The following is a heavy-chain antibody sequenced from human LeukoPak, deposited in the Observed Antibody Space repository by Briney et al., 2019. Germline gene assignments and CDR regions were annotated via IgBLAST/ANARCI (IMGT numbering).Heavy chain of an antibody. J-gene: IGHJ4*02. D-gene: IGHD6-19*01. V-gene: IGHV3-7*04. CDR2: IKQDGSEK. Sequence: GGSLRLSCAASGFSFSSYWMSWVRQAPGKGLEWVATIKQDGSEKYYVASVKGRFTISRDNAKNSLYLQMNSLRAEDTAVYYCARGKYSSGWSRDYYFDYWGQGTLVTVSS. CDR3: ARGKYSSGWSRDYYFDY. CDR1: GFSFSSYW.